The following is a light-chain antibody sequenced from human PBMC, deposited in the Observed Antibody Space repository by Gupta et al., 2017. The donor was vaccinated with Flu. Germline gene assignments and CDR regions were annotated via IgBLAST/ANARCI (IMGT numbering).Light chain of an antibody. Sequence: GERATINCKSSQSVLYSSNNKNYLAWYQQKPGQPPKLLIYWASTRESGVPDRFSGSGSGTDFTLTISSLQAEDVAVYYCQQYYSTPVTFGQGT. J-gene: IGKJ1*01. V-gene: IGKV4-1*01. CDR1: QSVLYSSNNKNY. CDR2: WAS. CDR3: QQYYSTPVT.